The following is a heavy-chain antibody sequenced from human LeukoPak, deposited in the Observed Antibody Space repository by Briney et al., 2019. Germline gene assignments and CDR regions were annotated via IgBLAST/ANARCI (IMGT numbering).Heavy chain of an antibody. V-gene: IGHV4-61*02. J-gene: IGHJ6*03. D-gene: IGHD2-2*01. CDR3: ARGTKPRSIVVVPAAVGYLDV. CDR1: GGFISSGSYY. Sequence: SETLSLTCSVSGGFISSGSYYWSWIRQPAGKGLEWIGCIYTNGSTNYNPSLKSRVTISVDTSKNQFSLKLSSLTAADTAVYYCARGTKPRSIVVVPAAVGYLDVWGKGTTVTISS. CDR2: IYTNGST.